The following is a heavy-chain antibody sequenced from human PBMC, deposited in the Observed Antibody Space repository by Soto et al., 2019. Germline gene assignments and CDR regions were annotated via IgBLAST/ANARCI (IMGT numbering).Heavy chain of an antibody. J-gene: IGHJ4*02. CDR3: ARQNPYSSGSYYFDF. CDR1: GVSIRSGGYY. Sequence: SETLSLTCTGSGVSIRSGGYYWSWIRQHPGKGLEWIGYIYYNGSPYYNPSLKSRVTISVDPSKNRFSLDLNSVTAADTAVYYCARQNPYSSGSYYFDFWGQGARVTVSS. D-gene: IGHD6-19*01. V-gene: IGHV4-31*03. CDR2: IYYNGSP.